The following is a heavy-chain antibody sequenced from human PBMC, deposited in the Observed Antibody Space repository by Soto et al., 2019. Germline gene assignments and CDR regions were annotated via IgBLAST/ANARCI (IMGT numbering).Heavy chain of an antibody. CDR1: GFTFSSYA. J-gene: IGHJ5*02. CDR2: ISGSGGST. D-gene: IGHD6-6*01. V-gene: IGHV3-23*01. Sequence: QPGGSLRLSCAASGFTFSSYAMSWVRQAPGKGLEWVSAISGSGGSTYYADSVKGRFTISRDNSKNTLYLQMNSLRAEDTAVYYCAKDVIDWSSSWGKTENWFDPWGQGTLVTVSS. CDR3: AKDVIDWSSSWGKTENWFDP.